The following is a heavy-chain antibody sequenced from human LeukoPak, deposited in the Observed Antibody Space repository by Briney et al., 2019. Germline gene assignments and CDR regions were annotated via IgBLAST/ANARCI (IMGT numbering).Heavy chain of an antibody. CDR3: ARAPRNSSTMLDY. Sequence: ASVRVSCKASGYTFTSYWIQWVRQAPGQGLEWMGLINPDGGSTAYAHRFQGRVIMTRDTSTSTAYMDLSSLRSEDTAVYHCARAPRNSSTMLDYWGQGTLVTVSS. D-gene: IGHD1-14*01. CDR2: INPDGGST. CDR1: GYTFTSYW. V-gene: IGHV1-46*01. J-gene: IGHJ4*02.